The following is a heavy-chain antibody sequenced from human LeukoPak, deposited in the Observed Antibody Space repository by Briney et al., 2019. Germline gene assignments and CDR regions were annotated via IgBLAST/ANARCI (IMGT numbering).Heavy chain of an antibody. CDR2: IRSKANSYAT. V-gene: IGHV3-73*01. CDR3: TRGSTTVTTDFDY. J-gene: IGHJ4*02. CDR1: GFTFSGSA. Sequence: GGSLRLSCAASGFTFSGSAMHWVRQASGKGLEWLGRIRSKANSYATAYAASVKGRFTISRDESKNTAYLQMNSLKAEDTAVYYCTRGSTTVTTDFDYWGQGTLVTVSS. D-gene: IGHD4-17*01.